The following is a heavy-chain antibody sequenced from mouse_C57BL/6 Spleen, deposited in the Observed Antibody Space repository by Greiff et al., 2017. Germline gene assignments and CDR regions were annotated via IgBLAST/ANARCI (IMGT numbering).Heavy chain of an antibody. CDR2: IYPYNGVS. Sequence: LVESGASVKISCKASGYSFTGYYMHWVKQSHGNILDWIGYIYPYNGVSSYNQKFKGKATLTVDKSSSTAYMELRSLTSEDSAVYYCASYGYDGEAMDYWGQGTSVTVSS. J-gene: IGHJ4*01. D-gene: IGHD2-2*01. CDR1: GYSFTGYY. V-gene: IGHV1-31*01. CDR3: ASYGYDGEAMDY.